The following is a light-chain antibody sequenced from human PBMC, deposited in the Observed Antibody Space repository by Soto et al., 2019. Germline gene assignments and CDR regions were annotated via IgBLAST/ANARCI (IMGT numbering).Light chain of an antibody. CDR2: EGT. V-gene: IGLV2-23*01. J-gene: IGLJ3*02. CDR1: NTDVGGYNL. CDR3: CSYAGRNTVV. Sequence: QSALTQPASVSGSPGQSITISCTGTNTDVGGYNLVSWYQQHPGKAPRLMIYEGTQRPSGISFRFSGSMSGNTASLTISGLQGEDEADYYCCSYAGRNTVVFGGGTKLTVL.